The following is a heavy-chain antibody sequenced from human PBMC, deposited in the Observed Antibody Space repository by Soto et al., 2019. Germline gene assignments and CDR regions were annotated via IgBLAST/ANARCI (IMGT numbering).Heavy chain of an antibody. CDR3: AKDGSGYSSSPELHYAFDI. V-gene: IGHV3-23*01. CDR1: GFTFSSYA. CDR2: ISGSGGST. Sequence: HPGGSLRLSCAASGFTFSSYAMSWVRQAPGKGLEWVSAISGSGGSTYYADSVKGRFTISRDNSKNTLYLQMNSLRAEDTAVYYCAKDGSGYSSSPELHYAFDIWGQGTMVTVSS. D-gene: IGHD6-13*01. J-gene: IGHJ3*02.